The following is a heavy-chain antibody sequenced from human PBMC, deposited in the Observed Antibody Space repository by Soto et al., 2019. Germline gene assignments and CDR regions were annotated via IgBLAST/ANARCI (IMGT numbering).Heavy chain of an antibody. CDR2: IHSDGTST. D-gene: IGHD1-26*01. J-gene: IGHJ3*01. CDR1: GFTFDYYW. CDR3: ARGDRGAFDL. Sequence: EVQLVESGGGLVQPGESLRLSCAASGFTFDYYWMHWVRQAPGKGLVWVSRIHSDGTSTTYADSVKGRFTISRDNAKNTLSLQMNSVRADDTAVYYCARGDRGAFDLWGQGTVVTVSS. V-gene: IGHV3-74*01.